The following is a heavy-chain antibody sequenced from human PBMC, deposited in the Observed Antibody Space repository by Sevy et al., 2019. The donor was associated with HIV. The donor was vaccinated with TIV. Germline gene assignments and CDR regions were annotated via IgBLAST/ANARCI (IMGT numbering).Heavy chain of an antibody. V-gene: IGHV4-34*01. CDR1: GGSFSGYY. Sequence: SESLSLTCAVYGGSFSGYYWSWIRQPPGKGLEWIGEINHSGSTNYNPSLKSRVTISVDTSKNQFSLKLSSVTAADTAVYYCARHCGSTSCSHAFDIWGQGTQVTVSS. CDR2: INHSGST. D-gene: IGHD2-2*01. CDR3: ARHCGSTSCSHAFDI. J-gene: IGHJ3*02.